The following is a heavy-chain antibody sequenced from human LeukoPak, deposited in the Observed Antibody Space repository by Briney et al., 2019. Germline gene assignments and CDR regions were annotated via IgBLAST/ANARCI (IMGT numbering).Heavy chain of an antibody. CDR1: GFTFSSYS. J-gene: IGHJ4*02. D-gene: IGHD3-16*01. CDR3: AKSPRILITFGGALFDY. CDR2: ISSSSSYI. Sequence: GGSLRLSCAASGFTFSSYSMNWVRQAPGKGLEWVSSISSSSSYIYYADSVKGRFTTSRDNAKNSLYLQMNSLRAEDTAVYYCAKSPRILITFGGALFDYWGQGTLVTVSS. V-gene: IGHV3-21*04.